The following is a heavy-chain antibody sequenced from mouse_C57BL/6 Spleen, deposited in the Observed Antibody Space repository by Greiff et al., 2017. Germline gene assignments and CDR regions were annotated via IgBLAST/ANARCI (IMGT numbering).Heavy chain of an antibody. D-gene: IGHD1-1*01. Sequence: VQLQQPGAELVKPGASVKMSCKASGYTFTSYWITWVKQRPGQGLEWIGDIYPGSGSTNYNEKFKSKATLTVDTSSSTAYMQLSSLTSEDSAVYYCAKKIYYYGSSCEGFAYWGQGTLVTVSA. V-gene: IGHV1-55*01. CDR3: AKKIYYYGSSCEGFAY. J-gene: IGHJ3*01. CDR2: IYPGSGST. CDR1: GYTFTSYW.